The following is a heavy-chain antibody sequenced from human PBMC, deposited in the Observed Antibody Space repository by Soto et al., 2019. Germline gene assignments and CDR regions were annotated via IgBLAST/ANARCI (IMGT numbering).Heavy chain of an antibody. V-gene: IGHV3-23*01. CDR3: AKIPPVYNYGYFYFDY. CDR1: GFTFSSYA. D-gene: IGHD5-18*01. Sequence: EVQLLESGGGLVQPGGSLRLSCAASGFTFSSYAMSWVRQAPGKGLEWVSATSGSGGRKYYADSVKGRLTISRDNSKNTLYLQMNSLRAEDTAVYYCAKIPPVYNYGYFYFDYWGQGTLVTVSS. CDR2: TSGSGGRK. J-gene: IGHJ4*02.